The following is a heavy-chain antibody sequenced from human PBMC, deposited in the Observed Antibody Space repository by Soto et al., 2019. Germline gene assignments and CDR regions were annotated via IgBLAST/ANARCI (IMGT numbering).Heavy chain of an antibody. Sequence: TLPVASTVSSGSLRSGGYSWNWLRQQPVKGLEWVGYIYFTGITYSTPSLKSRVTLSVDTSKSQFSLELRSVTAADTAIYYCARAPPHHKVNGFDLWGPGVLVTGSS. J-gene: IGHJ5*02. CDR1: SGSLRSGGYS. V-gene: IGHV4-31*02. CDR2: IYFTGIT. CDR3: ARAPPHHKVNGFDL.